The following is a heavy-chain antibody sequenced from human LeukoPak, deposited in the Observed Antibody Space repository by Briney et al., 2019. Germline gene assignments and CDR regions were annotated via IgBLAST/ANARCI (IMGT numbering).Heavy chain of an antibody. CDR3: AKTYYYDSSGLAWFDP. J-gene: IGHJ5*02. V-gene: IGHV3-21*04. Sequence: GGSLRLSCAASGFKFETYNFNWVRQAPGKGLEWVATIRSYSSYIHYGDSVKGRFTISRDDAKKSLYLQMNSLRAEDTAVYYCAKTYYYDSSGLAWFDPWGQGTLVTVSS. CDR2: IRSYSSYI. CDR1: GFKFETYN. D-gene: IGHD3-22*01.